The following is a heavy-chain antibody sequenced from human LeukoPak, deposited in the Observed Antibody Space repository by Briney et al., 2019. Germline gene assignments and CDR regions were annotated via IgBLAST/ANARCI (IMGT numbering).Heavy chain of an antibody. CDR2: IKSKTDGGTT. J-gene: IGHJ4*02. V-gene: IGHV3-15*01. CDR3: TTAEGRGDFDY. CDR1: GFTFSNAC. Sequence: GGSLRLSCAASGFTFSNACMSWVRQAPGEGLEWVGRIKSKTDGGTTDYAAPVKGRFTISRDDSTNTLYLHRNSLKAEDTAVYESTTAEGRGDFDYWGQGTLVTVSS. D-gene: IGHD2-21*01.